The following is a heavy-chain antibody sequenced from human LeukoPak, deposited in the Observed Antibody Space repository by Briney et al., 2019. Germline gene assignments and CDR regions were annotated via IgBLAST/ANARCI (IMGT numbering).Heavy chain of an antibody. CDR3: ATHLRLE. CDR2: ISYDGSNK. Sequence: AGGSLRLSCAASGFTFSSYAMHWVRQAPGKGLEWVAVISYDGSNKYYADSVKGRFTISRDNSKNTLYLQMNSLRAEDTAVYYSATHLRLEWGQGTLVTVSS. CDR1: GFTFSSYA. V-gene: IGHV3-30*04. J-gene: IGHJ4*02.